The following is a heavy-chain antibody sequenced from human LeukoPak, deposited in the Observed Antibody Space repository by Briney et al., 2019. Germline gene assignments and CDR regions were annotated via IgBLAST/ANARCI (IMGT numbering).Heavy chain of an antibody. Sequence: GGSLRLSCTASGFTFGDYVMSWVRQAPGKGLEWVSYISNSGSTIYYADSVKGRFFISRDNAKNSLYLQMNSLRAEDTAVYYCARAPKFRLVGVPKGPFDPWGQGTLVTVSS. D-gene: IGHD1-26*01. CDR2: ISNSGSTI. J-gene: IGHJ5*02. V-gene: IGHV3-11*01. CDR3: ARAPKFRLVGVPKGPFDP. CDR1: GFTFGDYV.